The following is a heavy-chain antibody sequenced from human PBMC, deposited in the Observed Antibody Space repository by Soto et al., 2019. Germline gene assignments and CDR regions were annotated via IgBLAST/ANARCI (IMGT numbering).Heavy chain of an antibody. CDR2: IYAGTIT. V-gene: IGHV3-53*01. J-gene: IGHJ4*02. Sequence: GGSLRLSXAVSGITVSSYYMSWVRQAAGKGLEWVSVIYAGTITYYADSVKGRFTIYRDNSKNTLNLEMNSLRVEDTAVYYCARIPYDNSGTIFDYWGQGTLVTVSS. CDR1: GITVSSYY. D-gene: IGHD3-22*01. CDR3: ARIPYDNSGTIFDY.